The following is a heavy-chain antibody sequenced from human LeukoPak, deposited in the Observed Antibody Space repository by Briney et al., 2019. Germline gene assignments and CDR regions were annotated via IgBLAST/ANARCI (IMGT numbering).Heavy chain of an antibody. CDR1: VYTFTGYY. J-gene: IGHJ5*02. Sequence: GASVKVSCKSSVYTFTGYYMNWLRQAPGQGLEWMGGIIPILGTTNYALKLQGRITLTADKSTGTAYVELSSLTSDDTAVYYCATSGYSSGWSWGQGTLVTVSS. CDR2: IIPILGTT. D-gene: IGHD6-19*01. V-gene: IGHV1-69*10. CDR3: ATSGYSSGWS.